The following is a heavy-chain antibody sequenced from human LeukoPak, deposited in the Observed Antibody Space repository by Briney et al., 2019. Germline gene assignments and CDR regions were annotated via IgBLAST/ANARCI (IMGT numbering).Heavy chain of an antibody. CDR2: ISSSSSYT. D-gene: IGHD3-10*01. CDR1: GFTFSDYY. J-gene: IGHJ4*02. V-gene: IGHV3-11*05. CDR3: ARVSSSSGFDY. Sequence: GGSLRLSCAASGFTFSDYYVSWIRQAPGKGLEWVSYISSSSSYTNYADSVKGRFTISRDNAKNSLYLQMNSLRAEDTAVYYCARVSSSSGFDYWGQGTLVTVSS.